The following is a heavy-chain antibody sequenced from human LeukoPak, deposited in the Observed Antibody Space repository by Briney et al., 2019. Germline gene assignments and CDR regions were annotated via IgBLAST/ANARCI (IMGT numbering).Heavy chain of an antibody. CDR2: INHSGST. CDR3: ARGRGLGFGESSWFDP. D-gene: IGHD3-10*01. Sequence: TTGGSLRLSCAASGFIFNNYGMNWVRQAPGKGLEWIGEINHSGSTNYNPSLKSRVTISVDTSKNQFSLKLSSVTAADTAVYYCARGRGLGFGESSWFDPWGQGILVTVSS. J-gene: IGHJ5*02. CDR1: GFIFNNYG. V-gene: IGHV4-34*01.